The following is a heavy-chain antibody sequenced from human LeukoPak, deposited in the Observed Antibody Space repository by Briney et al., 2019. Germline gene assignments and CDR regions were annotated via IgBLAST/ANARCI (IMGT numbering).Heavy chain of an antibody. D-gene: IGHD2-2*01. V-gene: IGHV2-5*01. CDR1: RFSLSTSGVS. J-gene: IGHJ3*02. CDR2: IYWNDDN. Sequence: SGPTLVKPTQTLTLTCTFSRFSLSTSGVSVGWIRQPPGKALEWLALIYWNDDNRYSPSLKSRLTITKDTSKNQVVLTMTNMGPVDTATYYCAHTSPALYCSSTTCLDTFDIWGQGTLVTVSS. CDR3: AHTSPALYCSSTTCLDTFDI.